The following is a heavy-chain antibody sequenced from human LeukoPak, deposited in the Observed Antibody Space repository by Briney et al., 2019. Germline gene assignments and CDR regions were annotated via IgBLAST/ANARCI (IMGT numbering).Heavy chain of an antibody. V-gene: IGHV1-69*04. CDR3: ASVPVFDYGDSSYYGMDV. D-gene: IGHD4-17*01. CDR2: IIPILGIA. CDR1: GGTFSSYA. Sequence: ASVKVSCKASGGTFSSYAISWVRQAPGQGLEWMGRIIPILGIANYAQKFQGRVTITADKSTSTAYMELSSLRSEDTAVYYCASVPVFDYGDSSYYGMDVWGQGTTVTVSS. J-gene: IGHJ6*02.